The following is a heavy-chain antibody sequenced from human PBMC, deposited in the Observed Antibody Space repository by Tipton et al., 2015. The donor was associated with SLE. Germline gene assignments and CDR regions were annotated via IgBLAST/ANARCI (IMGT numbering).Heavy chain of an antibody. CDR2: IYFSGQT. Sequence: TLSLTCTVSGDSISTDNYYWGWTWQPAGKALEWIGHIYFSGQTYYNPSLKSRVTISVDTSRNQFSLNLRSVTAADTAFYYCARHLEEQVVQNWGQGTLVTVSS. D-gene: IGHD6-13*01. CDR3: ARHLEEQVVQN. J-gene: IGHJ4*02. V-gene: IGHV4-61*10. CDR1: GDSISTDNYY.